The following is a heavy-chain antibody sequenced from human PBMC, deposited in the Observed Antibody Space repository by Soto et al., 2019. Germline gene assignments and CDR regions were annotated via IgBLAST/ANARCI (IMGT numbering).Heavy chain of an antibody. D-gene: IGHD3-22*01. J-gene: IGHJ4*02. CDR3: AREGWYYGTSGYNDY. V-gene: IGHV3-74*01. CDR1: GFTFSSYW. CDR2: INSDGRST. Sequence: GGSLRLSCAASGFTFSSYWMHWVRQAPGKGLVWVSRINSDGRSTSYADSVTGRFTNSRDNAKNTLYLQMTRLRAEDTAVYYCAREGWYYGTSGYNDYWGQGTLVTVTS.